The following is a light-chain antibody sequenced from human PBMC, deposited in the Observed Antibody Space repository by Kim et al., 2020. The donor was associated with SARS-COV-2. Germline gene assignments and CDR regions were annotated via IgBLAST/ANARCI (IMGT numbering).Light chain of an antibody. Sequence: EIVLTQSPATLSLSPGERATLSCRASQSVSSYLAWYQQKPGQAPRLLIYAASNRVTGIPARFSGSGSGTDFTLTISSLEPEDFAVYYCRQRSNWPWTFGQGTKV. CDR1: QSVSSY. CDR2: AAS. V-gene: IGKV3-11*01. CDR3: RQRSNWPWT. J-gene: IGKJ1*01.